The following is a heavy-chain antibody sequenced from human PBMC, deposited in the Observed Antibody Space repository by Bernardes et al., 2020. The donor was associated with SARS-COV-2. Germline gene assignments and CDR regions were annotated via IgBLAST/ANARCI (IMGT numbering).Heavy chain of an antibody. D-gene: IGHD1-26*01. J-gene: IGHJ3*02. Sequence: GGSLRLSCAASGFTFSSYWMHWIRQAPGKGLVWVSRINGDGTSTIYADSVKGRFTISRDNAKNTLNLQMNSLSAEDTAVYYCARGAYSLNKSGPRSVFDIWGQATMVTVSS. CDR3: ARGAYSLNKSGPRSVFDI. CDR1: GFTFSSYW. V-gene: IGHV3-74*01. CDR2: INGDGTST.